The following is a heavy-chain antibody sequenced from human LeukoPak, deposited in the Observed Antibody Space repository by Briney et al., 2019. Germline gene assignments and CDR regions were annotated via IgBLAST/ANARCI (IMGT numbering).Heavy chain of an antibody. V-gene: IGHV3-7*01. D-gene: IGHD3-3*01. CDR2: IKQDGSEK. J-gene: IGHJ6*03. Sequence: PGGSLRLSCAASGFTFSSYWMSWVRQAPGKGLEWVANIKQDGSEKYYVDSVKGRFTISRGNAKNSLYLQMNSLRAEDTVVYYCASQTCYDFWSGYYYYYMDVWGKGTTVTVSS. CDR3: ASQTCYDFWSGYYYYYMDV. CDR1: GFTFSSYW.